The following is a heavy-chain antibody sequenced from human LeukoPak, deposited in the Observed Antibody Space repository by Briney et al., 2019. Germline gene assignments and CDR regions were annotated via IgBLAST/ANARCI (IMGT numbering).Heavy chain of an antibody. CDR2: IYYSGST. CDR3: ARGSYPSLHFDY. J-gene: IGHJ4*02. CDR1: GGSVSSGSYY. Sequence: SETLSLTCTVSGGSVSSGSYYWSWIRQPPGKGLEWIGYIYYSGSTNYNPSPKSRVTISVDTSRNQFSLKLSSVTAADTAVYYCARGSYPSLHFDYWGQGTLVTVSS. V-gene: IGHV4-61*01. D-gene: IGHD1-26*01.